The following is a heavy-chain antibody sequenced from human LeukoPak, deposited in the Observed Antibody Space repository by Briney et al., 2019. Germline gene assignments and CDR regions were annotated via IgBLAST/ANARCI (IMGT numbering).Heavy chain of an antibody. CDR2: IYYSGST. D-gene: IGHD3-3*01. V-gene: IGHV4-59*08. CDR1: GGSISSYY. Sequence: PSETLSLTCTVSGGSISSYYWSWIRQPPGKGLEWIGYIYYSGSTNYNPSLKSRVTISVDTSKNQFSLKLSSVTAADTAVYYCARRRGSGVVNWFDPWGQGTLVTVSS. CDR3: ARRRGSGVVNWFDP. J-gene: IGHJ5*02.